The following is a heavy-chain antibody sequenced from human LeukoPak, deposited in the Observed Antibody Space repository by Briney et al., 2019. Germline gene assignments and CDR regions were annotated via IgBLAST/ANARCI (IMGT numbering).Heavy chain of an antibody. Sequence: SETLSLTFAAYGVSFSCYYWGWIRQPPGKGRGWIGEINHSGSSNYNPSLKSRVTISVDTSKNQFSLKLSSVTAADTAVHYCARGNIVATIGRAFDIWGQGTMVTVSS. D-gene: IGHD5-12*01. CDR3: ARGNIVATIGRAFDI. J-gene: IGHJ3*02. CDR1: GVSFSCYY. CDR2: INHSGSS. V-gene: IGHV4-34*01.